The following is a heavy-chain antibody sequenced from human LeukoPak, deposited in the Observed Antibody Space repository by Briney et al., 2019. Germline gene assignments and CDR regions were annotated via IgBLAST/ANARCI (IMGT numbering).Heavy chain of an antibody. CDR1: GGSISSSSYY. CDR3: ATGGEAVAGPYFDY. Sequence: SETLSLTCTVSGGSISSSSYYWGWIRQAPGKGLEWFGSIYYSGSTYYNPSLKSRVTISVDTSKNQFSLKLSSVPAADTAVYYCATGGEAVAGPYFDYWGQGTLVTVSS. V-gene: IGHV4-39*07. CDR2: IYYSGST. J-gene: IGHJ4*02. D-gene: IGHD6-19*01.